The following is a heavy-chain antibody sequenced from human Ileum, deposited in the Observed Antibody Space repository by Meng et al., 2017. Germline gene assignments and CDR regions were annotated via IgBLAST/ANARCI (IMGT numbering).Heavy chain of an antibody. D-gene: IGHD4-11*01. CDR3: AIRPTTMAHDVDY. J-gene: IGHJ4*02. CDR1: GGPRSGYS. V-gene: IGHV4-34*01. CDR2: INYSGGS. Sequence: HVPPPQGGNGCCPASGALSPSGAVDGGPRSGYSWTGPLHHPGKGLWCLEQINYSGGSNPPPSRESRVTISVHPSQSNLSLKLGSVTAADSAVYYCAIRPTTMAHDVDYWGQGTLVTVSS.